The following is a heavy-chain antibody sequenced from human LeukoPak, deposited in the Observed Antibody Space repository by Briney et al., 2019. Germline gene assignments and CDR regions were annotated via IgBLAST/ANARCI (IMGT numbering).Heavy chain of an antibody. D-gene: IGHD6-13*01. J-gene: IGHJ4*02. CDR1: GGPFSGYY. V-gene: IGHV4-34*01. CDR3: ARGRSWYTVDLGY. CDR2: INHSGST. Sequence: SETLSLTCAVYGGPFSGYYWSWIRQPPGKGLEWIGEINHSGSTNYNPSLKSRVTISVDTSKNQFSLKLSSVTAADTAVYYCARGRSWYTVDLGYWGQGTLVTVSS.